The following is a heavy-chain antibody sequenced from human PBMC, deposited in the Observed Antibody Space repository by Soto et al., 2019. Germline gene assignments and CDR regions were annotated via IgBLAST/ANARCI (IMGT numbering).Heavy chain of an antibody. V-gene: IGHV3-73*01. D-gene: IGHD4-17*01. J-gene: IGHJ4*02. CDR2: IRSKANSYAT. CDR3: TTTVL. CDR1: GFTVSCSA. Sequence: GGSLRLSCAASGFTVSCSAMHWVRQASGKGLEWVGRIRSKANSYATAYAASVKGRFTIPRDDSKNTAYLQMNSLKTEDTAVYYCTTTVLWGQGTLVTVSS.